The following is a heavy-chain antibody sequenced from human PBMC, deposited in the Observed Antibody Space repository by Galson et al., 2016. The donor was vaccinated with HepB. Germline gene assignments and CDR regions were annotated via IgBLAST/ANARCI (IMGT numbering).Heavy chain of an antibody. CDR3: TTSSTRGYTYGPSAY. CDR1: GFPFHSYT. J-gene: IGHJ4*02. CDR2: IKSYTDGGTT. V-gene: IGHV3-15*01. D-gene: IGHD5-18*01. Sequence: SLRLSCAASGFPFHSYTMNWVRQAPGKGLEWVGRIKSYTDGGTTEYAAPMKGRFTFSRDESNNRLYLQMNSLKTEDTAVYYCTTSSTRGYTYGPSAYWGRGTLVAVSS.